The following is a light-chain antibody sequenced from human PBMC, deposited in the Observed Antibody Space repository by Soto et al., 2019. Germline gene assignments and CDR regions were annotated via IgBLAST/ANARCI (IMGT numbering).Light chain of an antibody. CDR3: GVWDRSLTTYV. V-gene: IGLV1-51*01. J-gene: IGLJ1*01. CDR1: SSNIGTNT. Sequence: QSVLTQPPSASGTPGQRVTISCSGSSSNIGTNTVTWYQQLPGTAPKLLIYDSTTRPSGIPDRFSGSKSGTSATLGITGLQTGDEAEYYCGVWDRSLTTYVFGPGTKVTVL. CDR2: DST.